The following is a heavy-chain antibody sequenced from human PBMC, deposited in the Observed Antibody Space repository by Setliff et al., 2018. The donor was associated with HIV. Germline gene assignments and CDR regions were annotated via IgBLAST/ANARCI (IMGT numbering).Heavy chain of an antibody. CDR1: GGSTSGGNYF. V-gene: IGHV4-61*02. Sequence: SETLSLTCTVSGGSTSGGNYFWSWIRQSAGKGLEWIGRTHIRGNTNYNPSLKSRVTMSVDTSKNQFSLKLSSVTAADTAVYYCARSFTYNFWSGLAGDAFDIWGQGTMVTVSS. CDR2: THIRGNT. CDR3: ARSFTYNFWSGLAGDAFDI. D-gene: IGHD3-3*01. J-gene: IGHJ3*02.